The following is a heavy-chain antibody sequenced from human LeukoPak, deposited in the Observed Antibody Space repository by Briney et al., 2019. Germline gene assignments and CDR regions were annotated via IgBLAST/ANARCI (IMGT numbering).Heavy chain of an antibody. V-gene: IGHV3-74*01. D-gene: IGHD5-12*01. CDR3: TRDWRNLGYDY. CDR1: GFTLSAYW. J-gene: IGHJ4*02. CDR2: IEGDGNRI. Sequence: GGSLRLSCAASGFTLSAYWMHWVRQAPGKGLMWVSRIEGDGNRITYADSVKGRFTISRDNAKNTLYLQMNSLRAEDTAVYYCTRDWRNLGYDYWGQGTLVTVSS.